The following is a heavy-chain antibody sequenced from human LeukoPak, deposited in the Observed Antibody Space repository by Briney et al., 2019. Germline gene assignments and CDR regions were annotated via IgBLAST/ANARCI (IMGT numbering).Heavy chain of an antibody. CDR1: GYSFTNYW. CDR2: VYPGDSDT. Sequence: PGESLKISCKGSGYSFTNYWIGWARQMPGKGLEWMGIVYPGDSDTRYSPSFQGQVTISADKSITTAYLQWDSLKASDSAKYYCARRGEMAAIDYWGQRTLVTVSS. V-gene: IGHV5-51*01. J-gene: IGHJ4*02. D-gene: IGHD5-24*01. CDR3: ARRGEMAAIDY.